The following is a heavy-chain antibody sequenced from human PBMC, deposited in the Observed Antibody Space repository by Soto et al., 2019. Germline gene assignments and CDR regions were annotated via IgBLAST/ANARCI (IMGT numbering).Heavy chain of an antibody. Sequence: GGSPRLSCAASGFTFSSHSMNWVRQAPGKGLEWVSSISSSSSYIYYADSVKGRFTISRDNAKNSLYLQMNSLRAEDTAVYYCARDLFTPGYYTQFNYYYYYYGMDVRGQGTTVTVSS. V-gene: IGHV3-21*01. J-gene: IGHJ6*02. CDR2: ISSSSSYI. D-gene: IGHD3-22*01. CDR1: GFTFSSHS. CDR3: ARDLFTPGYYTQFNYYYYYYGMDV.